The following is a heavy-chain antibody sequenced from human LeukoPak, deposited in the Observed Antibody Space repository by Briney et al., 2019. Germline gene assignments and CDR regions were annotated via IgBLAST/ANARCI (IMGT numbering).Heavy chain of an antibody. J-gene: IGHJ4*02. Sequence: ASVKVPCKASGYTFTGYYMHWVRQAPGQGLEWMGRINPNSGGTNYAQKFQGRVTMTRDTSISTAYMELSRLRSDDTAVYYCARDLRRYDILTGYPYWGQGTLVTVSS. D-gene: IGHD3-9*01. CDR2: INPNSGGT. CDR3: ARDLRRYDILTGYPY. CDR1: GYTFTGYY. V-gene: IGHV1-2*06.